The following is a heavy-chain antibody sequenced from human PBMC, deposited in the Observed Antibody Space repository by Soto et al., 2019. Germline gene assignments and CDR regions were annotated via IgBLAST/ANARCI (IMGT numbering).Heavy chain of an antibody. CDR1: GGTFSSYA. D-gene: IGHD3-22*01. CDR2: IIPIFGTA. CDR3: ERDNYYDSSGYYGVFDY. Sequence: ASVKVSCKASGGTFSSYAISWVRQAPGQGLEWMGGIIPIFGTANYAQKFQGRVTITTDESTSTAYMELSSLRSEDTAVYYCERDNYYDSSGYYGVFDYCGPGTLLTVX. J-gene: IGHJ4*01. V-gene: IGHV1-69*05.